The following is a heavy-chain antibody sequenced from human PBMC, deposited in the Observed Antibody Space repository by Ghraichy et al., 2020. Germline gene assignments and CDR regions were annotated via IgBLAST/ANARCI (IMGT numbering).Heavy chain of an antibody. CDR2: IWHDGSNE. V-gene: IGHV3-33*01. CDR3: ARDRAGTTGSRPLLDN. Sequence: GESLNISCAASGFMFSSYGMHWVRQAPGKGLEWVAVIWHDGSNENYGDSVRGRFTISRDNSKNTVYLQMNSLRVEDTGIYYCARDRAGTTGSRPLLDNWGQGTLVTVSS. J-gene: IGHJ4*02. D-gene: IGHD6-19*01. CDR1: GFMFSSYG.